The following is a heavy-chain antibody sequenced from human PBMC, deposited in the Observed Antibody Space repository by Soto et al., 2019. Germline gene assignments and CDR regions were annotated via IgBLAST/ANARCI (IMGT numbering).Heavy chain of an antibody. Sequence: PSETLSLTCAVYGGSFSGYYWSWMRQPPGKGLEWVGVINHSGSTNYNASLKSRVTISVETSKNQFSLKLSSVTAADTALYYCARVRLTVATINYYYYGMDVWGQGTTVTVSS. CDR3: ARVRLTVATINYYYYGMDV. V-gene: IGHV4-34*01. CDR1: GGSFSGYY. CDR2: INHSGST. D-gene: IGHD5-12*01. J-gene: IGHJ6*02.